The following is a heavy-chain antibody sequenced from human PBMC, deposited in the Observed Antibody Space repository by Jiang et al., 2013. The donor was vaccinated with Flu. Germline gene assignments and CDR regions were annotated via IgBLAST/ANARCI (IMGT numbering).Heavy chain of an antibody. Sequence: KPSQTLSLTCTVSGGSISSGGYYWSWIRQHPGKGLEWIGYIYYSGSTYYNPSLKSRVTISVDTSKNQFSLKLSSVTAADTAVYYCARDKQYYYDSSGYHDAFDIWGQGTMVTVSS. CDR2: IYYSGST. D-gene: IGHD3-22*01. J-gene: IGHJ3*02. V-gene: IGHV4-31*03. CDR1: GGSISSGGYY. CDR3: ARDKQYYYDSSGYHDAFDI.